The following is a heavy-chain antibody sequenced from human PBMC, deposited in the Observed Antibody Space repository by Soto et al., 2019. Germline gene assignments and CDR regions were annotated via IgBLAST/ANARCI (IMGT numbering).Heavy chain of an antibody. D-gene: IGHD5-12*01. V-gene: IGHV3-48*03. CDR1: GFIFSDYE. Sequence: EVQLVESGGGLVQPGGSLRLSCAASGFIFSDYEINWVRQAPGKGLEWVSYISGSGLTIYYADSVKGRFTISRDNAKNSLYLQMNSLGVEDTAVYYCARGPYRNTYNWFDRWGQGTLVTVSS. CDR3: ARGPYRNTYNWFDR. CDR2: ISGSGLTI. J-gene: IGHJ5*02.